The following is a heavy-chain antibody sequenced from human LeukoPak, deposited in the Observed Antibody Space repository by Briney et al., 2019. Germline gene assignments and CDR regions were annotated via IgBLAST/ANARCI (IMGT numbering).Heavy chain of an antibody. CDR1: GFTFDDYA. J-gene: IGHJ3*02. Sequence: GRSLRLSCAASGFTFDDYAMHWVRQAPGKGLEWVSGISWNSGSIGYADSVKGRFTISRDNAKNSLYLQMNSLRAEDMALYYCAKDMFSRGDIVVVSAATAFDIWGQGTMVTVSS. D-gene: IGHD2-2*01. V-gene: IGHV3-9*03. CDR3: AKDMFSRGDIVVVSAATAFDI. CDR2: ISWNSGSI.